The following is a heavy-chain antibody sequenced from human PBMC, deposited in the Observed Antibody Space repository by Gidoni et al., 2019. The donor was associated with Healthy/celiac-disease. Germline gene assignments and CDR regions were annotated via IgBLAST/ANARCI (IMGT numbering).Heavy chain of an antibody. CDR2: IYWNDDK. V-gene: IGHV2-5*01. J-gene: IGHJ4*02. CDR1: GFSLRTSGVG. Sequence: QITLKESGPTLVKPTQTLTLTCTFSGFSLRTSGVGVGWIRQPPGKALEWLALIYWNDDKRYSPSLKSRLTITKDTSKTQVVLTMTNMDPVDTATYYCAHRTGSSWYGAYNYWGQGTLVTVSS. D-gene: IGHD6-13*01. CDR3: AHRTGSSWYGAYNY.